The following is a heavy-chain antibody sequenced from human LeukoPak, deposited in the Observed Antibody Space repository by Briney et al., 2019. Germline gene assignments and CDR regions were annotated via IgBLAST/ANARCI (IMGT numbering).Heavy chain of an antibody. CDR3: ARGQRYRSGYTVTELGSGYFDY. CDR2: LYHGGRT. Sequence: ASETLSLTCNVSGGFVSSHFWTWIRQPPGKGLEWIGYLYHGGRTSYNPPLKSRVTISVDTSKNQFSLRLSSVTAADTAVYYCARGQRYRSGYTVTELGSGYFDYWGQGPLVTVSS. CDR1: GGFVSSHF. D-gene: IGHD5-18*01. J-gene: IGHJ4*02. V-gene: IGHV4-59*02.